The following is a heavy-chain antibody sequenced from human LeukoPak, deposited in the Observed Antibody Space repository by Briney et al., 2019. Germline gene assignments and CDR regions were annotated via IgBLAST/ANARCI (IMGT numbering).Heavy chain of an antibody. D-gene: IGHD1-26*01. CDR3: AKHFDPRSEVGATFFLSGYYFDY. CDR1: GYSISSGYY. Sequence: PSETLSLTGTVSGYSISSGYYWGWIRQPPGKGLEWIGSIYHSGSTYYNPSLKSRVTISVDTSKNQFSLKLSSVTAADTAVYYCAKHFDPRSEVGATFFLSGYYFDYWGQGTLVTVSS. V-gene: IGHV4-38-2*02. J-gene: IGHJ4*02. CDR2: IYHSGST.